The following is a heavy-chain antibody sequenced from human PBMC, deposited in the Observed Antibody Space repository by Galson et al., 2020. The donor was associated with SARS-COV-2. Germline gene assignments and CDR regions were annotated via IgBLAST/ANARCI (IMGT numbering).Heavy chain of an antibody. CDR1: GASISSSRFY. CDR3: ARRLCPLVGMSNLAFDY. J-gene: IGHJ4*02. D-gene: IGHD1-26*01. Sequence: ETSETLYLTCTVSGASISSSRFYWGWIRQPPVKGLEWIGSFSYSWNPYYIPSLMSRPPKSVDTSKNRFSLKVNAVSAAGAAVYYCARRLCPLVGMSNLAFDYWGQGTLVTVSS. V-gene: IGHV4-39*01. CDR2: FSYSWNP.